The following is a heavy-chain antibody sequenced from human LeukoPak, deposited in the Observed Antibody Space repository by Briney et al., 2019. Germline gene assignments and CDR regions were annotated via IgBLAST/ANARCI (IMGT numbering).Heavy chain of an antibody. CDR1: GYTFSDYG. CDR3: ARGPRYSYDSSILLFDY. V-gene: IGHV1-18*01. D-gene: IGHD3-22*01. Sequence: ASVKVSCKASGYTFSDYGVSWVRQAPGQGLEWMGRISAYNGNSNYLQKFQGRVTMTTDTSTATAYMELRSLRPSDTAVYFCARGPRYSYDSSILLFDYWGQGTLVTVSS. J-gene: IGHJ4*02. CDR2: ISAYNGNS.